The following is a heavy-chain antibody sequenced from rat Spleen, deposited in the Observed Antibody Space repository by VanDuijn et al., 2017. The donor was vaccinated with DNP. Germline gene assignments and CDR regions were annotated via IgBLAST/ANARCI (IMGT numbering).Heavy chain of an antibody. Sequence: EVQLVESGGDLVQPGGSLKLSCVASGFTFSNYYMAWVRQVPTKGLEWVASISTSGGSTYYRDSVKGRFTISRDNAKTTLYLQMDSLRSEDTATYYCTTDSNSGYGGYWGQGVMVTVSS. V-gene: IGHV5-27*01. CDR1: GFTFSNYY. CDR2: ISTSGGST. CDR3: TTDSNSGYGGY. J-gene: IGHJ2*01. D-gene: IGHD4-3*01.